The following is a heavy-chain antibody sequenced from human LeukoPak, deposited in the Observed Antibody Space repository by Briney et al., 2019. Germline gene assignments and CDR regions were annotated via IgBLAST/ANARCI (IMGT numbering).Heavy chain of an antibody. D-gene: IGHD3-22*01. CDR2: IIPIFGTA. V-gene: IGHV1-69*06. CDR3: ARDLGRNFYYALDY. CDR1: GGTFSSYA. J-gene: IGHJ4*02. Sequence: SVKVSCKASGGTFSSYAISWVRQAPGQGLEWMGGIIPIFGTANYAQKFQGRVTITADKSTSTAYMELSSLRSDDTAVYYCARDLGRNFYYALDYWGQGTLVTVSS.